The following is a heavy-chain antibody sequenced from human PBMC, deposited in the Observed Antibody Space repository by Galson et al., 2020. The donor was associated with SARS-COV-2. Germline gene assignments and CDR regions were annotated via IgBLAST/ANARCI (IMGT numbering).Heavy chain of an antibody. Sequence: KIGESLKISCKGTGYSFTSYWIGWVRQTPGKGLEWMGIIYPGDSDTRYSPSFQGQVTISADKSINTASLQWSSLKASDSATYYCVRLEVGGATMYCTGFDVWGRGTTVTVS. J-gene: IGHJ6*02. CDR3: VRLEVGGATMYCTGFDV. CDR2: IYPGDSDT. CDR1: GYSFTSYW. D-gene: IGHD1-26*01. V-gene: IGHV5-51*01.